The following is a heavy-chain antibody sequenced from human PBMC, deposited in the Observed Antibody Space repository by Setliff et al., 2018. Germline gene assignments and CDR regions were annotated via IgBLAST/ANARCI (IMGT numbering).Heavy chain of an antibody. V-gene: IGHV4-4*07. CDR1: GGSISSYY. CDR2: IHASGSP. J-gene: IGHJ4*01. CDR3: ARERYFDWFFED. Sequence: PSETLSLTCTVSGGSISSYYWSWIRQPAGKKLEWIGRIHASGSPDYNPSFKSRVTISRDTSTNQFSLKLGSVTAADTAVYYCARERYFDWFFEDWGHGTLVTVSS. D-gene: IGHD3-9*01.